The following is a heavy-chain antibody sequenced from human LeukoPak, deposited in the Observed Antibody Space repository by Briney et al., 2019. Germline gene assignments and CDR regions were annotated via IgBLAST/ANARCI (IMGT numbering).Heavy chain of an antibody. CDR1: GGSISSGGYY. D-gene: IGHD6-13*01. Sequence: SETLSLTCTVSGGSISSGGYYWSWIRQHPGKGLEWIGYIYYSGSTYYNPSLKSRVTISVDTSKNQFSLKLSSVTAAVTAVYYCARSIAAAGFDYWGQGTLVTVSS. CDR3: ARSIAAAGFDY. V-gene: IGHV4-31*03. J-gene: IGHJ4*02. CDR2: IYYSGST.